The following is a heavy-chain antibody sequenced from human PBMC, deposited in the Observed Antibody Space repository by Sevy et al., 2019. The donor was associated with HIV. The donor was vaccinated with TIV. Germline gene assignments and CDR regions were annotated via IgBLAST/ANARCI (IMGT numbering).Heavy chain of an antibody. V-gene: IGHV3-21*01. Sequence: GGSLRLSCVASGFTFRSYTMKWVRQAPGKGLECVSSISSSGSYIYYADSVKGRFTISRDDAKNSLCLQMNTLRAEDAALYYCARVRPYDTRDFDYWGQGTLVTVSS. CDR3: ARVRPYDTRDFDY. D-gene: IGHD3-22*01. J-gene: IGHJ4*02. CDR1: GFTFRSYT. CDR2: ISSSGSYI.